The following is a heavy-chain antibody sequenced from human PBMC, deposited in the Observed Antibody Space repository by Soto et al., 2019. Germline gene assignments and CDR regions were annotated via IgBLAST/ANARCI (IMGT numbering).Heavy chain of an antibody. J-gene: IGHJ5*02. V-gene: IGHV4-59*08. CDR3: ARLIVDGPGYNWFDP. D-gene: IGHD3-10*01. CDR1: GGSISSYY. Sequence: PSETLSLTCTVSGGSISSYYWSWIRQPPGKGLEWIGYIYYSGSTNYNPSLKSRVTISVDTSKNQFSLKLSSVTAADTAVYYCARLIVDGPGYNWFDPWGQGTLVTVSS. CDR2: IYYSGST.